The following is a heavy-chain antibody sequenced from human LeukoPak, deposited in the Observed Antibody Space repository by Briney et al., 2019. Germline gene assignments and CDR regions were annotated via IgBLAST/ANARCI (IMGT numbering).Heavy chain of an antibody. V-gene: IGHV4-39*01. CDR2: IYYSGST. D-gene: IGHD2-2*03. Sequence: SETLSLTCTVSGGSISSSSYYWGWIRQPPGKGLEWIGSIYYSGSTYYNPSLKSRVTISVDTSKNQFSLKLSSVTAADTAVYYCARHWILQYYFDYWGQGTLVTVSS. CDR3: ARHWILQYYFDY. CDR1: GGSISSSSYY. J-gene: IGHJ4*02.